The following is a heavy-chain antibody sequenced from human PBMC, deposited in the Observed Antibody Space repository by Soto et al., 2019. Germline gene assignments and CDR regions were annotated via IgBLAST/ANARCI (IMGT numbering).Heavy chain of an antibody. J-gene: IGHJ3*02. CDR3: ARAYNPYSSGWYVLSAFDI. D-gene: IGHD6-19*01. Sequence: GASVKVSCKASGYTFTGYYMHWVRQAPGQGLEWMGWINPNSGGTNYAQKFQGWVTMTRDTSISTAYMELSRLRSDDTAVYYCARAYNPYSSGWYVLSAFDIWGQGTMVTVS. CDR1: GYTFTGYY. CDR2: INPNSGGT. V-gene: IGHV1-2*04.